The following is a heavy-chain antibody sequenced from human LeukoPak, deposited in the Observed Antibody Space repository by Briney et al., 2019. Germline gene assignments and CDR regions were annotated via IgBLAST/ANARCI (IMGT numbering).Heavy chain of an antibody. J-gene: IGHJ6*02. Sequence: PSETLSLTCTVSGGSISSGGYYWSWIRQHPGKGLEWIGYIYYSGSTYYNPSLKSRVTISVDTPKNQFSLKLSSVTAADTAVYYCARDRDYDFWSGPPMDVWGQGTTVTVSS. D-gene: IGHD3-3*01. V-gene: IGHV4-31*03. CDR1: GGSISSGGYY. CDR2: IYYSGST. CDR3: ARDRDYDFWSGPPMDV.